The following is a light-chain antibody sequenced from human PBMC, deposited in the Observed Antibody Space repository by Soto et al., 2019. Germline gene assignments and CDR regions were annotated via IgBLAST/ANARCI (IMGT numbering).Light chain of an antibody. J-gene: IGLJ1*01. V-gene: IGLV1-40*01. Sequence: QSVLTQPPSVSGAPGQRVTISCTGSSSNFGAGYDVHWYQQVPGTAPKLLIYGNNNRPSGVPDRFSGSKSGTSASLAITGLQAEDEADCYCQSYDSSLSGYVFGTGTKLTVL. CDR1: SSNFGAGYD. CDR2: GNN. CDR3: QSYDSSLSGYV.